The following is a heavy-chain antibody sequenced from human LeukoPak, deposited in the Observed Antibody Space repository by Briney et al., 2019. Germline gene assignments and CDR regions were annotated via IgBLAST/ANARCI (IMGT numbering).Heavy chain of an antibody. CDR2: IYYSRST. CDR1: GGSISSSSYY. Sequence: SETLSLTCTVSGGSISSSSYYWGWIRQPPGKGLEWIGYIYYSRSTNYNPSLKSRVTISVDTSKNQFSLKLSSVTAADTAVYYCARQEGGLLTYNWFDPWGQGTLVTVSS. J-gene: IGHJ5*02. CDR3: ARQEGGLLTYNWFDP. D-gene: IGHD2-21*01. V-gene: IGHV4-61*05.